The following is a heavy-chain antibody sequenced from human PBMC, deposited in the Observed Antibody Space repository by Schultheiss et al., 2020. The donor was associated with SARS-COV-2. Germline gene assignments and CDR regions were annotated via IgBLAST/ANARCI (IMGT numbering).Heavy chain of an antibody. D-gene: IGHD5-12*01. Sequence: SETLSLTCAVSGYSISSGYYWGWIRQPPGKGLEWIGSIYHSGSTYYNPSLKSRVTISVDTSKNQFSLKLSSVTAADTAVYYCARAISLALRGYSGYAGAFDIWGQGTMVTVSS. CDR2: IYHSGST. CDR1: GYSISSGYY. CDR3: ARAISLALRGYSGYAGAFDI. V-gene: IGHV4-38-2*01. J-gene: IGHJ3*02.